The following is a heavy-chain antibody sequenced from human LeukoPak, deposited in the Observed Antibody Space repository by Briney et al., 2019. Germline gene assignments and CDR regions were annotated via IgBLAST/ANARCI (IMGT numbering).Heavy chain of an antibody. CDR3: PKDRNRGGYSNGFAP. Sequence: GGSLRLSCAASGFTFSSYAMSWVRQAPGKGLEWVSAISGSGGSTYYADSVKGRFTISRDNSKNTLYLQMNSLRAADTAAYYWPKDRNRGGYSNGFAPWGKGTLVTVSS. CDR2: ISGSGGST. CDR1: GFTFSSYA. V-gene: IGHV3-23*01. D-gene: IGHD2-15*01. J-gene: IGHJ5*02.